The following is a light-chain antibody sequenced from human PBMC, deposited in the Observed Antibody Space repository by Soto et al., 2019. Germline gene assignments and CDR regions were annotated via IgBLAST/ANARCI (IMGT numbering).Light chain of an antibody. Sequence: DIPMTQSPSSLSASLGDRVTITCRASQGLKKYVAWYQQKPRKVPQLLIYAASTLQSGVPSRFSGSGSGTEFTLTISSLQPEDVATYFCQKYDSAPWAFGQGTKVEIK. CDR2: AAS. V-gene: IGKV1-27*01. CDR1: QGLKKY. J-gene: IGKJ2*01. CDR3: QKYDSAPWA.